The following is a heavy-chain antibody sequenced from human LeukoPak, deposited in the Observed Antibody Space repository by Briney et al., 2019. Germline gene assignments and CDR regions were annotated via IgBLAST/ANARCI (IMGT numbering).Heavy chain of an antibody. CDR1: GGSISSYY. V-gene: IGHV4-4*07. Sequence: SETLSLTCTVSGGSISSYYWSWIRQPAGKGLEWIGRSYTTGSSNYNPSLKSRVTMSLDTSNQFSLKLSSVTAADTAVYYCARSAGSGFQIDYWGQGILVTVSS. CDR3: ARSAGSGFQIDY. J-gene: IGHJ4*02. CDR2: SYTTGSS.